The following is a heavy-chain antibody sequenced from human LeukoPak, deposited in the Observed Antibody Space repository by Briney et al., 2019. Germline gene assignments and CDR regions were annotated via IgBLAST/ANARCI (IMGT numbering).Heavy chain of an antibody. CDR1: GYTFSSYG. Sequence: ASVKVSCKASGYTFSSYGITWVRQAPGQGLEWMGWINTYSGTTNYAQKLQGRVTMTTDTSTSTAYMELRSLRSDDTAVYYCARGARYCSSTSCYTAVGDYWGQGTLVTVSS. CDR3: ARGARYCSSTSCYTAVGDY. D-gene: IGHD2-2*02. J-gene: IGHJ4*02. V-gene: IGHV1-18*01. CDR2: INTYSGTT.